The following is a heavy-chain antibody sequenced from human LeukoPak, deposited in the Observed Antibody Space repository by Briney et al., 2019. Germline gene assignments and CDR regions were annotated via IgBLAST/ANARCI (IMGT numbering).Heavy chain of an antibody. J-gene: IGHJ4*02. CDR1: GGSISSYY. V-gene: IGHV4-59*08. Sequence: SETLSLTCAVSGGSISSYYWSWIRQPPGKGLEWIGYIYYSGSTNYNPSLKSRVTISVDTSKNQFSLKLSSVTAADTAVYYCARGAFYGDYPFDYWGQGTLVTVSS. CDR2: IYYSGST. D-gene: IGHD4-17*01. CDR3: ARGAFYGDYPFDY.